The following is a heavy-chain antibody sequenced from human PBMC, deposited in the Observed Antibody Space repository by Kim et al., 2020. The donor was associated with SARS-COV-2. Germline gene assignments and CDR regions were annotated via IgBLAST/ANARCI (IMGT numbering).Heavy chain of an antibody. J-gene: IGHJ5*02. Sequence: GGSLRLSCAASGYTFSGYAMNWVRQAPGKGLEWISYITSSSSTIYYTDPVKGRFTISRDNAKNSLYLQMNSLRDEDTAVYYCVRDKSTGVRGFYLDPWGQGTLVTVSS. CDR3: VRDKSTGVRGFYLDP. CDR1: GYTFSGYA. D-gene: IGHD3-10*01. CDR2: ITSSSSTI. V-gene: IGHV3-48*02.